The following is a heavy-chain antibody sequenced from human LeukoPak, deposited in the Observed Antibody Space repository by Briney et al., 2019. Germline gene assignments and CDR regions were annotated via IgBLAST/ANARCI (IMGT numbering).Heavy chain of an antibody. D-gene: IGHD4-11*01. V-gene: IGHV4-61*02. CDR2: IYTSGST. Sequence: PSETLSLTCIVSGGSTSTGDYYCSWIRQPAGKGLEWIGRIYTSGSTNYNPSLKSRVTMSVDTSQNQFSLKLSSVTAADTAVYFCARGRVSSSTWYSTYYYYFYMDVWGKGTTVTVSS. CDR1: GGSTSTGDYY. CDR3: ARGRVSSSTWYSTYYYYFYMDV. J-gene: IGHJ6*03.